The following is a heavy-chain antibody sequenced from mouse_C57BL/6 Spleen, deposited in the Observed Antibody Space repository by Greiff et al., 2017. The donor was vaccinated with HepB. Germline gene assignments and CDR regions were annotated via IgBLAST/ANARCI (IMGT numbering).Heavy chain of an antibody. Sequence: QVHVKQSGAELARPGASVKLSCKASGYTFTSYGISWVKQRTGQGLEWIGEIYPRSGNTYYNEKFKGKATLTADKSSSTAYMELRSLTSEDSAVYFCARKGDDAMDYWGQGTSVTVSS. CDR1: GYTFTSYG. J-gene: IGHJ4*01. V-gene: IGHV1-81*01. CDR3: ARKGDDAMDY. CDR2: IYPRSGNT.